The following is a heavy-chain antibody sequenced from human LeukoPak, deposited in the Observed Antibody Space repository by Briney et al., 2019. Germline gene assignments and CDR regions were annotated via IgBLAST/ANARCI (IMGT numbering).Heavy chain of an antibody. CDR3: AIPPTFRDYMDV. J-gene: IGHJ6*03. CDR2: ISGSGGST. CDR1: GFTLSNAW. V-gene: IGHV3-23*01. Sequence: GGSLRLSCSASGFTLSNAWMNWVRQAPGKGLEWVSAISGSGGSTYYADSVKGRFTISRDNSKNTLYLQMNSLRAEDTAVYYCAIPPTFRDYMDVWGKGTAATVSS.